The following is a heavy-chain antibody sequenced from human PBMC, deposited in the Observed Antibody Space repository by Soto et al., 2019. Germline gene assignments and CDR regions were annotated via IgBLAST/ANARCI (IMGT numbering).Heavy chain of an antibody. D-gene: IGHD6-19*01. CDR3: ASLAVADRYYYYGMDV. CDR2: IYHSGST. CDR1: GCSISSSNW. Sequence: SETLSLTCAVSGCSISSSNWWSWVRQPPGKGLEWIGEIYHSGSTNYNPSLKSRVTISVDKSKNQFSLKLSSVSAADTAVYYCASLAVADRYYYYGMDVWGQGTTVTVSS. V-gene: IGHV4-4*02. J-gene: IGHJ6*02.